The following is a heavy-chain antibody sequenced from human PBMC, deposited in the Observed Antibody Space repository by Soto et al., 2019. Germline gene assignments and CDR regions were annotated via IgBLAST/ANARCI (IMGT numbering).Heavy chain of an antibody. V-gene: IGHV1-69*01. J-gene: IGHJ4*02. CDR2: IIPICGTA. CDR3: ALDITMIIGGRDY. D-gene: IGHD3-22*01. Sequence: QVQLVQSGAEVKKPGSSVKVSCKASGGTFSSYAISWVRQAPGQGLEWMGGIIPICGTANYAQKFQGRATITADESTSTGYMELISLSSEDTAVYYCALDITMIIGGRDYWGQRTLVTVSS. CDR1: GGTFSSYA.